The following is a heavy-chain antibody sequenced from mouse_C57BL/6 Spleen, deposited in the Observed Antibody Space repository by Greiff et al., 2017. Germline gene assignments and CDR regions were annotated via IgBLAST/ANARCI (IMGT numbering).Heavy chain of an antibody. Sequence: QVHVKQSGAELVRPGTSVKVSCKASGYAFTNYLIEWVKQRPGQGLEWIGVINPGSGGTNYNEKFKGKATLTADNSSSTAYMQLSSLTSEDSAVYFCARSEDYDVAWFAYWGQGTLVTVSA. CDR3: ARSEDYDVAWFAY. CDR2: INPGSGGT. D-gene: IGHD2-4*01. CDR1: GYAFTNYL. V-gene: IGHV1-54*01. J-gene: IGHJ3*01.